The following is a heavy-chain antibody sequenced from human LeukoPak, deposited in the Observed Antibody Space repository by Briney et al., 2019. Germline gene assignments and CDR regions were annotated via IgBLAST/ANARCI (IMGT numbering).Heavy chain of an antibody. J-gene: IGHJ4*02. CDR2: INHSGST. D-gene: IGHD3-10*01. CDR1: GGSFSGYY. V-gene: IGHV4-34*01. Sequence: SETLSLTCAVYGGSFSGYYWSWIRQPPGKGLEWIGEINHSGSTNYNPSLKSRVTISVDTSKNQFSLKLSSVTAADTAVCYCARGPQITMVRGVIISPFDYWGQGTLVTVSS. CDR3: ARGPQITMVRGVIISPFDY.